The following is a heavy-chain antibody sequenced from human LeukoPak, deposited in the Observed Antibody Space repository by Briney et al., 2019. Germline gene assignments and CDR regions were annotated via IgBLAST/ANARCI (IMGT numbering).Heavy chain of an antibody. D-gene: IGHD3-10*01. J-gene: IGHJ4*02. CDR2: ISSSSSTI. Sequence: GGSLRLSCAASGFTFSSYSMNWVRQAPGKGLEWVSYISSSSSTIYYADSVKGRFTISRDNAKNSLYLQMNSLRAEDTAVYYCARGYYGVRGVLDYWGQGTLVTVSS. CDR3: ARGYYGVRGVLDY. V-gene: IGHV3-48*04. CDR1: GFTFSSYS.